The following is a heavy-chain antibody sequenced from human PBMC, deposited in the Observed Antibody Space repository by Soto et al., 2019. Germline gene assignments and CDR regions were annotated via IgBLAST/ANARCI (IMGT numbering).Heavy chain of an antibody. Sequence: AETLSLTCTVSGGSISSYYWSWIRQPAGKGLEWIGRIYTSGSTNYNPSLKSRVTMSVDTPKNQFSLKLSSVTAADTAVYYCARGIRLHYSYYGMDVWGQGTTVTVSS. D-gene: IGHD4-4*01. CDR2: IYTSGST. CDR3: ARGIRLHYSYYGMDV. J-gene: IGHJ6*02. V-gene: IGHV4-4*07. CDR1: GGSISSYY.